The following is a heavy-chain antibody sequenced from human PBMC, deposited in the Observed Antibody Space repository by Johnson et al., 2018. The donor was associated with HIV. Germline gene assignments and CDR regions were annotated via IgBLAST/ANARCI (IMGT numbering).Heavy chain of an antibody. Sequence: QVQLVESGGGVVQPGRSLRLSCAASGFTFSSYAMHWVRQAPGKGLEWVAVISYDGSNKYYADSVKGRFTISRDNSKNTLYLQMNSLRPEDTAVYYCARSSGYYGTEAFDIWDQGTMVTVSS. CDR3: ARSSGYYGTEAFDI. CDR1: GFTFSSYA. J-gene: IGHJ3*02. D-gene: IGHD3-22*01. CDR2: ISYDGSNK. V-gene: IGHV3-30-3*01.